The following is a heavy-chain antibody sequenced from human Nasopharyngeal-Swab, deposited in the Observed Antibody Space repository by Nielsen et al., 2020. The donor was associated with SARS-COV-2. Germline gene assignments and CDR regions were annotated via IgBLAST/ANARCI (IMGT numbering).Heavy chain of an antibody. CDR3: ARDFGSGCFDI. D-gene: IGHD6-25*01. V-gene: IGHV3-7*01. CDR2: IKQDGSEK. Sequence: GESLKISCAASGFTFSSYWMSWVRQAPGKGLEWVANIKQDGSEKYYVDSVKGRFTISRDNAKNSLYLQMNSLRAEDTAVYYCARDFGSGCFDIWGQGTMVAVSS. J-gene: IGHJ3*02. CDR1: GFTFSSYW.